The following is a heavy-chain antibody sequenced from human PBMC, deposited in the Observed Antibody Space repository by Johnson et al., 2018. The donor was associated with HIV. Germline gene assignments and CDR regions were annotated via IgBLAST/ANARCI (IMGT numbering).Heavy chain of an antibody. D-gene: IGHD4-17*01. Sequence: QVQLVESGGGLVKPRGSLRLSCAASGFIFRDYYMSWNRQAPGKGLEWVSYISSSGSSIYYADSVQGRFTISRDNAKSSLYLQMNGLRAEDTAVYYCARASTTVTTGDDAFDIWGQGTMVTVSS. CDR1: GFIFRDYY. V-gene: IGHV3-11*04. J-gene: IGHJ3*02. CDR3: ARASTTVTTGDDAFDI. CDR2: ISSSGSSI.